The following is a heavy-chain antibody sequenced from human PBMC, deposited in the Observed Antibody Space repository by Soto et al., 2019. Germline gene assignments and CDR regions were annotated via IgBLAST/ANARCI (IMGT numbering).Heavy chain of an antibody. CDR1: GASINNYY. CDR3: AKYRRTDAEGYRLDF. D-gene: IGHD5-12*01. V-gene: IGHV4-59*01. CDR2: VYYTGSTST. Sequence: ASETLSLTXSVSGASINNYYWSWIRQPPGKGLEWIGYVYYTGSTSTKYNPSLQGRGAMSVDSAKNQYSLKLTSMTAAVTAIYYCAKYRRTDAEGYRLDFWGPGTLVTVSS. J-gene: IGHJ4*02.